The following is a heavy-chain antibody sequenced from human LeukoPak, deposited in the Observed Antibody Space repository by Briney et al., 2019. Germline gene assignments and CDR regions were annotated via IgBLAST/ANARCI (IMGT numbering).Heavy chain of an antibody. CDR1: GFNFTAYW. J-gene: IGHJ5*01. D-gene: IGHD3-22*01. CDR3: ARHQYYYDSSGNYEWFDS. V-gene: IGHV5-51*01. Sequence: GESLKISCKGSGFNFTAYWIAWVRRMPGKGLEWMGISHPINSDTKYSPSFQGQVTISADKSSSTAYLQWNSLKASDTAMYYCARHQYYYDSSGNYEWFDSWGQGTLVTVSS. CDR2: SHPINSDT.